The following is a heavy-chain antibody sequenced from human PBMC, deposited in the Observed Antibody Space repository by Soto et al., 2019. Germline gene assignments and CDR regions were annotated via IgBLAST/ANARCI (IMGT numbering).Heavy chain of an antibody. Sequence: QVQLVESGGGVVQPGRSLRLSCAASGFTFSSYAMHWVRQAPGKGLEWVAVISYDGSNKYYADSVKGRFTISRDNSKNTLYLQRNSLRAEDTAVYYCARASIQLWPNFDYWGQGTLVTVSS. V-gene: IGHV3-30-3*01. CDR1: GFTFSSYA. CDR3: ARASIQLWPNFDY. J-gene: IGHJ4*02. D-gene: IGHD5-18*01. CDR2: ISYDGSNK.